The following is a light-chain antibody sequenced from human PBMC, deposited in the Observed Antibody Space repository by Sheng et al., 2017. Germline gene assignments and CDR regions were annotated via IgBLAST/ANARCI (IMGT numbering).Light chain of an antibody. J-gene: IGKJ4*01. CDR1: QSISSW. CDR3: QQYNSYSLT. CDR2: DIS. Sequence: DIQMTQSPSTLSASVGDRVTITCRASQSISSWLAWYQQKPGKAPKLLMYDISSLETGVPSRFSGSGSGTEFTLTISSLQPDDFATYYCQQYNSYSLTFGGGTKVEI. V-gene: IGKV1-5*01.